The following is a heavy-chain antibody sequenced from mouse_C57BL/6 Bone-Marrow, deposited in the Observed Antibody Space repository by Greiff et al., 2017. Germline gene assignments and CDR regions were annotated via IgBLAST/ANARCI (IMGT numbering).Heavy chain of an antibody. CDR1: GFTFSDYG. CDR2: ISNLAYSI. J-gene: IGHJ4*01. V-gene: IGHV5-15*01. CDR3: ARRDGSSSWYAMGY. Sequence: EVQLQESGGGLVQPGGSLKLSCAASGFTFSDYGMAWVRQAPRKGPEWVAFISNLAYSIYYADTVTGRFTISRENAKNTLYLEMSSLRSEDTAMYYCARRDGSSSWYAMGYWGQGTSVTVSS. D-gene: IGHD1-1*01.